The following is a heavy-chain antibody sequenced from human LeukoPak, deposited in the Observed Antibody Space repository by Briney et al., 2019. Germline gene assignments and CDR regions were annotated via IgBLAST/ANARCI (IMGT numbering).Heavy chain of an antibody. CDR1: GFALSSHW. Sequence: GGSLRLSCAASGFALSSHWMTWVRQAPGVGLEWVATINQDGNAKYYVDSVKGRFAISRDNTKNSLSLQMSSLRDEDSGIYYCATHNYWRKDYWGQGTLVTVSS. D-gene: IGHD5-24*01. CDR2: INQDGNAK. CDR3: ATHNYWRKDY. J-gene: IGHJ4*02. V-gene: IGHV3-7*01.